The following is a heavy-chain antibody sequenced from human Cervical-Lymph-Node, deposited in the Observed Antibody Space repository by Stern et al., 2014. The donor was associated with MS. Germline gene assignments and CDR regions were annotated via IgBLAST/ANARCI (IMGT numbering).Heavy chain of an antibody. D-gene: IGHD4-17*01. J-gene: IGHJ4*02. CDR2: LSYDGSNK. CDR3: ATTVTTSFDY. Sequence: VQLVESGGGVVQPGRSLRLSCAASGFTFSNYAMHWVRQAPGKGLEWVALLSYDGSNKYYADSVKGRFPISRDNSKNTLYLQMNSLRAEDTAVYYCATTVTTSFDYWGQGTLVTVSS. V-gene: IGHV3-30*03. CDR1: GFTFSNYA.